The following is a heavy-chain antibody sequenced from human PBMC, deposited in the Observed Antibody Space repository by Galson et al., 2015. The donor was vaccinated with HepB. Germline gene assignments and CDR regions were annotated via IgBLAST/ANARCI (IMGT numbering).Heavy chain of an antibody. Sequence: SLRLSCAASGFTFSDYYMSWIRQAPGKGLEWVSYISSSSSYTNYADSVKGRFTISRDNAKNSLYLQMNSLRAEDTAVYYCARGGGDKPHGYYGMDVWGQGTTVTVSS. CDR3: ARGGGDKPHGYYGMDV. CDR1: GFTFSDYY. CDR2: ISSSSSYT. D-gene: IGHD4-17*01. J-gene: IGHJ6*02. V-gene: IGHV3-11*06.